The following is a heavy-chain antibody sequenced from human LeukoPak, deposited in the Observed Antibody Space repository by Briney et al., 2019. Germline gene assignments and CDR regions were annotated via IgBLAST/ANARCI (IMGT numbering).Heavy chain of an antibody. V-gene: IGHV3-53*01. CDR3: ARDTATTGGGLDS. CDR2: IYTGGTT. J-gene: IGHJ4*02. Sequence: GGSLRLSCAISGFSVGGTHMSWVRQAPGKGLECVSAIYTGGTTYYADSVQGRSTVSRDNSKNILYLHMNNLRAEDTAVYYCARDTATTGGGLDSWGQGTLVTVSS. D-gene: IGHD1-1*01. CDR1: GFSVGGTH.